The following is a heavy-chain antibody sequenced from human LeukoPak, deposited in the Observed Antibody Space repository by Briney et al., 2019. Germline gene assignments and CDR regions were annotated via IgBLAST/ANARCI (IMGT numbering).Heavy chain of an antibody. V-gene: IGHV3-30*04. J-gene: IGHJ4*02. D-gene: IGHD6-19*01. CDR1: GFTFSSYA. CDR2: ISYDGSNK. Sequence: GGSLRLSCAASGFTFSSYAMHWVRQAPGKGLEWVAVISYDGSNKYYADSVKGRFTISRDNSKNTLYLQMNSLRAEDTAVYSCARESKGWARDFNFDYWGQGTLVTVSS. CDR3: ARESKGWARDFNFDY.